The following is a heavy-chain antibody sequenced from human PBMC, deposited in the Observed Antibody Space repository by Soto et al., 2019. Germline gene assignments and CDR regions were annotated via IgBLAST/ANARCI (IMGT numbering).Heavy chain of an antibody. CDR2: IYHSGST. D-gene: IGHD6-13*01. CDR1: GYSISSGYY. J-gene: IGHJ4*02. Sequence: SETLSLTCTVSGYSISSGYYWGWIRQPPGKGLEWIGSIYHSGSTYYNPSLKSRVTISVDTSKNQFSLKLSSVTAADTAVYYCAREGSSSWYYFDYWGQGTLVTVSS. V-gene: IGHV4-38-2*02. CDR3: AREGSSSWYYFDY.